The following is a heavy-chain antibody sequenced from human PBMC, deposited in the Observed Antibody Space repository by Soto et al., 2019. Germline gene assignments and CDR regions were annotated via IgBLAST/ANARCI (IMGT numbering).Heavy chain of an antibody. D-gene: IGHD3-16*01. CDR3: TTAQGGYYYGMDV. J-gene: IGHJ6*02. V-gene: IGHV3-15*01. Sequence: EVQLVESGGGLVKPGGSLRLSCAASGFTFSNAWMSWVRQAPGKGLEWVGRIKSKTDGGTTDYAAPVKGRFTISRDDSKNTLYLQMNSLKTEDTAVYYCTTAQGGYYYGMDVWGQGTTVTVSS. CDR2: IKSKTDGGTT. CDR1: GFTFSNAW.